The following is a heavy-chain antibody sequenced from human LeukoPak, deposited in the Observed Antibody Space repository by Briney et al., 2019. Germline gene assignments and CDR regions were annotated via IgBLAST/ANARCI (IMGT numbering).Heavy chain of an antibody. CDR3: AKTLYRSSSWSIFDY. Sequence: PGGSLRLSCAASGFTFDDYAMHWVRQAPGKGLEWVSGISWNSGSIGYADSVKGRFTISRDNAKNSLYLQMNSLRAEDTALYYCAKTLYRSSSWSIFDYWGQGTLVTVSS. J-gene: IGHJ4*02. CDR1: GFTFDDYA. V-gene: IGHV3-9*01. CDR2: ISWNSGSI. D-gene: IGHD6-13*01.